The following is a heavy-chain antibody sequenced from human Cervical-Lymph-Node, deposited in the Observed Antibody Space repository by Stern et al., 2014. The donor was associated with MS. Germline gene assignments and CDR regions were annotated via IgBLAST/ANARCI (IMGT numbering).Heavy chain of an antibody. Sequence: EVQLVESGGGWVQPGTSLRLSCEASGFTFEDYVMHWVRQAPGKGLEWVSGISWNSGNIDYADSVKGRFTISRDNVKNSLYLQMNSLRVEDTAFYYCSKETYPYYFDYWGQGTLVTVSP. V-gene: IGHV3-9*01. CDR1: GFTFEDYV. D-gene: IGHD2-2*02. CDR2: ISWNSGNI. J-gene: IGHJ4*02. CDR3: SKETYPYYFDY.